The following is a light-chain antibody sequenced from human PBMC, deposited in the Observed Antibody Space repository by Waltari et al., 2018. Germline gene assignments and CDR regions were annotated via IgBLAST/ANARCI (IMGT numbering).Light chain of an antibody. CDR3: NSRDSSGNHLV. CDR2: GKN. J-gene: IGLJ2*01. V-gene: IGLV3-19*01. Sequence: SSELTQDPAVSVALGQLCRFQSQETSCRSYYASWYQQKPGQAPVLVIYGKNNRPSGIPDRFSGSSSGNTASLTITGSQAEDEADYYCNSRDSSGNHLVFGGGTKLTVL. CDR1: SCRSYY.